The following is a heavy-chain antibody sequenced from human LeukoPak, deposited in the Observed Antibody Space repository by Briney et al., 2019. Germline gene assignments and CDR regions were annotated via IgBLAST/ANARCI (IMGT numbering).Heavy chain of an antibody. CDR2: IYYSGST. J-gene: IGHJ4*02. CDR3: ARLEWELNFDY. V-gene: IGHV4-59*08. Sequence: PSGTLSLTCTVSGGSISNYYWSWIRQPPGKGLEWIGNIYYSGSTNYNPSLKSRVTISVDTSKNQFSLKLSSVTAADTAVYYCARLEWELNFDYWGQGTLVTVSS. D-gene: IGHD1-26*01. CDR1: GGSISNYY.